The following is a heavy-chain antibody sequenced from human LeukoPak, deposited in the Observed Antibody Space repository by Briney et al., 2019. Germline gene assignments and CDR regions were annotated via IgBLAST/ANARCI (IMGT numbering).Heavy chain of an antibody. CDR2: IYTSGST. CDR3: ARYYYDSSGYYYFDY. J-gene: IGHJ4*02. V-gene: IGHV4-61*02. D-gene: IGHD3-22*01. CDR1: GGSISSGSYY. Sequence: SETLSLTCTVSGGSISSGSYYWSWIRQPAGKGLEWIGRIYTSGSTNYNPSLKSRVTISVDMSKNQFSLKLSSVTAADTAVYYCARYYYDSSGYYYFDYWGQGTLVTVSS.